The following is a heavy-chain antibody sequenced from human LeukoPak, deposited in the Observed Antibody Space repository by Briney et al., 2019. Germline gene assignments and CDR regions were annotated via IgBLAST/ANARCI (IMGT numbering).Heavy chain of an antibody. Sequence: GGSLRLSCAASGFTFNSCAMSWVRQAPGKGLEWVSGISGSGGSTYYSDSVKGRFTISRDNSKNTLYLQMNSLRAEDTAVYYCAKIPGGWRNDAFDIWGQGTMVTVSS. CDR3: AKIPGGWRNDAFDI. D-gene: IGHD6-19*01. CDR2: ISGSGGST. J-gene: IGHJ3*02. CDR1: GFTFNSCA. V-gene: IGHV3-23*01.